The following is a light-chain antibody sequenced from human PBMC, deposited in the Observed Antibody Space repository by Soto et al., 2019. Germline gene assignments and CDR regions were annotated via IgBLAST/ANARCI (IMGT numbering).Light chain of an antibody. CDR3: QQYDSPPYT. CDR2: GSS. CDR1: QSVSSSN. Sequence: VLTQSPGTLSLSPGERATLSCRASQSVSSSNLAWYQKKPGQAPRVLIDGSSTRATVIPGWCSGSASGSDFTLTISRLEPEDFAVYCYQQYDSPPYTFGQGTNLEIK. V-gene: IGKV3-20*01. J-gene: IGKJ2*01.